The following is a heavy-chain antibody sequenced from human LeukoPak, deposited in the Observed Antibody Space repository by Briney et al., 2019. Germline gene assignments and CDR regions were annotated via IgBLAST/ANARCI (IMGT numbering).Heavy chain of an antibody. J-gene: IGHJ4*02. V-gene: IGHV3-33*01. CDR3: ARGGRQLVRWNFDY. CDR1: GFTFSTYG. CDR2: IWYDGSNE. D-gene: IGHD6-13*01. Sequence: GGSLRLSCAASGFTFSTYGMHWVRQAPGKALEWVAVIWYDGSNEYYADSVKGRFTISRHNSKNTLYLQMNSLRAEDTAVYYCARGGRQLVRWNFDYWGQGTLVTVSS.